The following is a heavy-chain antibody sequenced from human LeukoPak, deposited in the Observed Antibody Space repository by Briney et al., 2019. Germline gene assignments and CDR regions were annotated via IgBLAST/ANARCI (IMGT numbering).Heavy chain of an antibody. Sequence: SETLSLTCAVYGGSFSGYYWGWIRQPPGKGLEWIGSIYHSGRIYYNPFLQSRVTMSVDTSKNHFSLMLRSVTAADTAVYYCARGTYYYDSGGSSNYYYYYMDVWGKGTTVTVSS. CDR1: GGSFSGYY. CDR3: ARGTYYYDSGGSSNYYYYYMDV. J-gene: IGHJ6*03. CDR2: IYHSGRI. D-gene: IGHD3-22*01. V-gene: IGHV4-38-2*01.